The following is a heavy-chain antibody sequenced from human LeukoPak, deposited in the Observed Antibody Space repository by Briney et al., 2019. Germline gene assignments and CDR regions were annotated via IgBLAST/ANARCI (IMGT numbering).Heavy chain of an antibody. D-gene: IGHD3-10*01. Sequence: ASVKVSCKASGYTFTSYGISWVRQAPGQGLEWMGWISAYNGNTNYAQKLQGRVTMTTDTSTSTAYMELSRLRSDDTAVYYCARDRLLMVRGVIGSYWGQGTLVTVSS. V-gene: IGHV1-18*01. CDR3: ARDRLLMVRGVIGSY. J-gene: IGHJ4*02. CDR1: GYTFTSYG. CDR2: ISAYNGNT.